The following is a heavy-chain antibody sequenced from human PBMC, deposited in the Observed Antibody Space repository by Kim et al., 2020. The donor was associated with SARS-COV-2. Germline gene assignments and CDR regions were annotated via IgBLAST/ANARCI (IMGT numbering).Heavy chain of an antibody. Sequence: GGSLRLSCAASGFTFSSYGMHWVRQAPGKGLEWVAVISYDGSNKYYADSVKGRFTISRDNSKNTLYLQMNSLRAEDTAVYSCAKALVDTAMVMEYWGQGT. J-gene: IGHJ4*02. CDR3: AKALVDTAMVMEY. CDR2: ISYDGSNK. D-gene: IGHD5-18*01. CDR1: GFTFSSYG. V-gene: IGHV3-30*18.